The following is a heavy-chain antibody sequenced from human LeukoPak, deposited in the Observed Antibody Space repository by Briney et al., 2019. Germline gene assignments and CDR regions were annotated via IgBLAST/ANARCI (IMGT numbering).Heavy chain of an antibody. V-gene: IGHV4-59*08. CDR3: ARGEQLIDY. Sequence: SETLSLTCTVSGGSISSYSWSWIRQPPGKGLEWIGYIYYSGSTNYNPSLKSRVTISVDTSKNQFSLKLSSVTAADTAVYYCARGEQLIDYWGQGTLVTVSS. CDR2: IYYSGST. J-gene: IGHJ4*02. CDR1: GGSISSYS. D-gene: IGHD6-13*01.